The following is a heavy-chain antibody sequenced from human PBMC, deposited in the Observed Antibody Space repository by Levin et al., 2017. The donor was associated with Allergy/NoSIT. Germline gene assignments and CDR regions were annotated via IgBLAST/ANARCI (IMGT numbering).Heavy chain of an antibody. CDR3: AHPSKGGSGSYAPHDAFDS. CDR2: IYWDDDK. J-gene: IGHJ3*02. D-gene: IGHD3-10*01. CDR1: GFSLSTSGVG. Sequence: SGPTLVKPTQTLTLTCTFSGFSLSTSGVGVGWIRQPPGKALEWLALIYWDDDKRYSPSLKSRLTITKDTSKNQVVLTMTNMDPVDTATYYCAHPSKGGSGSYAPHDAFDSWGQGTMVTVSS. V-gene: IGHV2-5*02.